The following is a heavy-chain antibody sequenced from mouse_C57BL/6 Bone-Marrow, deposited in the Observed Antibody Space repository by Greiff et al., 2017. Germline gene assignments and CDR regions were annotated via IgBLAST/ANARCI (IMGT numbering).Heavy chain of an antibody. V-gene: IGHV5-2*01. Sequence: EVMLVESGGGLVQPGESLKLSCESNEYEFPSHDMSWVRQTPEQRLELVAAINTDGGSTYYPDTMGSRSIISRDNTKKTLYRQMSSLRSEDTALDYCARPPYDYVEDWGQGTTLTVSS. J-gene: IGHJ2*01. D-gene: IGHD2-4*01. CDR3: ARPPYDYVED. CDR2: INTDGGST. CDR1: EYEFPSHD.